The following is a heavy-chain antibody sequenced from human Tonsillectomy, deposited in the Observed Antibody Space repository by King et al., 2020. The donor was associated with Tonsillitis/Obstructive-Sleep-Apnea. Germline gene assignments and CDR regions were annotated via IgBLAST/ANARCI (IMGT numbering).Heavy chain of an antibody. Sequence: DVQLVESGGGLVQSGRSLRLSCTASGFTFGDYAMSWVRQAPGEGLEWVGFIRSKAYGGTTEYAASVKGTFTISRDDSKSIAYLQMNSLKTEDTAVDYCTRGPAKGGDPSKSYFFDYWGQGALVTVSS. V-gene: IGHV3-49*04. CDR2: IRSKAYGGTT. CDR3: TRGPAKGGDPSKSYFFDY. J-gene: IGHJ4*02. D-gene: IGHD2-21*02. CDR1: GFTFGDYA.